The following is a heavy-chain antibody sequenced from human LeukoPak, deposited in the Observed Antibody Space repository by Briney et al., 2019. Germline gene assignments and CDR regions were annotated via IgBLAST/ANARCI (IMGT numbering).Heavy chain of an antibody. Sequence: GGSLRLSCAASGFTFSSYGMSWVRQAPGKGLEWVSSISGSGDTSYYADSVKGRFTISRDNSKNTLYLQMNSLRAEDTAVYYCSKDHQWEQERSFDYWGQGTLVTVSS. J-gene: IGHJ4*02. V-gene: IGHV3-23*01. CDR2: ISGSGDTS. CDR3: SKDHQWEQERSFDY. CDR1: GFTFSSYG. D-gene: IGHD1-26*01.